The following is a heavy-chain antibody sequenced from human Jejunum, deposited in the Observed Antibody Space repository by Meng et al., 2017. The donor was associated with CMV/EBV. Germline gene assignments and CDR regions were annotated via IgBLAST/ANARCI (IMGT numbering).Heavy chain of an antibody. D-gene: IGHD5-24*01. Sequence: CTFSGDSVSVGDYYWNWIRQYAGKGLEWIGCIHCSGDSYYNPSLQGRVSFTLDTSKIQFSLNLSSATAADTATYYCARGRDPYKVRHWGQGTLVTVSS. V-gene: IGHV4-31*02. CDR1: GDSVSVGDYY. J-gene: IGHJ4*01. CDR3: ARGRDPYKVRH. CDR2: IHCSGDS.